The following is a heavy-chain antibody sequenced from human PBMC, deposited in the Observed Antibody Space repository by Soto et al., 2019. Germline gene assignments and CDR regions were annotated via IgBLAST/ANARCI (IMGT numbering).Heavy chain of an antibody. CDR2: INHGGST. CDR3: ARTDIVTTNWFDP. J-gene: IGHJ5*02. Sequence: QVHLQQWGAGLLKPSETLSLTCAVYGESFIGYYWTWIRQSPGKGLEWIGEINHGGSTNYNPSLKSRVTISIDMSKNQFSLKLTSVTAADTSVYYCARTDIVTTNWFDPWGQGTLVTVSS. D-gene: IGHD5-12*01. V-gene: IGHV4-34*01. CDR1: GESFIGYY.